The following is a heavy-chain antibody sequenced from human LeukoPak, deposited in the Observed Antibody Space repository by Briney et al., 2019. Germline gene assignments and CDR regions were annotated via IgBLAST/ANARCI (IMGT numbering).Heavy chain of an antibody. CDR1: GGSISSGSYY. J-gene: IGHJ4*02. V-gene: IGHV4-61*01. D-gene: IGHD5-12*01. CDR3: ARGYIVASDFDY. Sequence: SQTLSLTCTVSGGSISSGSYYWSWIRQPPGKGLEWIGYIYYSGSTNYNPSLKSRVTISVDTSKNQFSLKLSSVTAADTAVYYCARGYIVASDFDYWGQGTLVTVSS. CDR2: IYYSGST.